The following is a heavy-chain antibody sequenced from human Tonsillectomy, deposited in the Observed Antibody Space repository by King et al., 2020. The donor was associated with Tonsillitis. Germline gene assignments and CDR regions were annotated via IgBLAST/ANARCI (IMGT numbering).Heavy chain of an antibody. Sequence: QLQESGPGLVKPSETLSLTCTVSGGYISSSSYYWGWIRQPPGKGLEWIGSIYYSGSTYYNPSLKSRVTISVDTSKNQFSLKLSSVTAADTAVYYCAKGGLTSSDAFDIWGQGTMVTVSS. V-gene: IGHV4-39*01. J-gene: IGHJ3*02. D-gene: IGHD2-15*01. CDR1: GGYISSSSYY. CDR3: AKGGLTSSDAFDI. CDR2: IYYSGST.